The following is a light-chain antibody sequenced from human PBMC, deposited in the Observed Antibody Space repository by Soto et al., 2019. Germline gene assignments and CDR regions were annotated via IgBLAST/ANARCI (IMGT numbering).Light chain of an antibody. CDR3: QQANSFPRT. V-gene: IGKV3-11*01. Sequence: EIVSKQSPATLSLSPGESATLSCRASQSVGTFFAWYQHKPGQAPRLLIYDASNRATGVTARFRGSGSGTDFTLTISSLKPEELATYYCQQANSFPRTVGQGTKVEI. CDR1: QSVGTF. J-gene: IGKJ1*01. CDR2: DAS.